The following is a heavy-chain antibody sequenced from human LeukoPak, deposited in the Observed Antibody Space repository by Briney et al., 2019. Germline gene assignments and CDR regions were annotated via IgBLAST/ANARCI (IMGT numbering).Heavy chain of an antibody. D-gene: IGHD6-19*01. CDR3: ARPASDWRYYYYYMDV. CDR1: GFTFSSYS. CDR2: ISSSSSYI. J-gene: IGHJ6*03. Sequence: GGSLRLSCAASGFTFSSYSMNWVRQAPGKGLEWVSSISSSSSYIYYADPVKGRFTISRDNAKNSLYLQMNSLRAEDTAVYYCARPASDWRYYYYYMDVWGKGTTVTVSS. V-gene: IGHV3-21*01.